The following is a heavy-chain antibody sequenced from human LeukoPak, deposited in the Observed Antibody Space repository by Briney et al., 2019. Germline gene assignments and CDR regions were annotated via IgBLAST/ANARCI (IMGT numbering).Heavy chain of an antibody. J-gene: IGHJ4*02. D-gene: IGHD6-13*01. CDR1: GFTFSNFA. Sequence: GGSLRLSCAASGFTFSNFAMTWVRQAPGKGLEWVSSIVGRSSTYYADSLKGRFTISRDNAKNSLYLQMNSLRAEDTAVYYCVRIGAGSSRDYWGQGTLVTVSS. V-gene: IGHV3-21*01. CDR3: VRIGAGSSRDY. CDR2: IVGRSST.